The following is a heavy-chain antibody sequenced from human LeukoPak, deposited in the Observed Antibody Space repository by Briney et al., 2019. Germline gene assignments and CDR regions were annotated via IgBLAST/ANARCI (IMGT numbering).Heavy chain of an antibody. J-gene: IGHJ2*01. CDR3: AKDRGYGVSYWYFDL. V-gene: IGHV3-23*01. Sequence: PGGSLRLSCAASGFTFSSYAMSWVRQAPGKRLEWGSAISGSGGSTYYADSVKGRFTISRDNSKNTLYLQMNSLRAEDTAVYYCAKDRGYGVSYWYFDLWGRGTLVTVSS. CDR1: GFTFSSYA. CDR2: ISGSGGST. D-gene: IGHD5-12*01.